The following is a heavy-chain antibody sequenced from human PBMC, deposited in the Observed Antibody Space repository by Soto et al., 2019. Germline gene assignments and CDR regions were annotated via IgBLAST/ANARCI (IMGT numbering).Heavy chain of an antibody. CDR1: GFTFSASA. J-gene: IGHJ6*02. CDR2: IVIGSGKT. Sequence: QMQLVQSGPEVQKPGTSVKVSCKASGFTFSASAVQWVRQARGQHLEWIGWIVIGSGKTNYAENFRERVTITRDTYKNKAHRALTRLRSADAAFDYCAGGGSAKLLYYPSYYYYGMDVWGQGTTVTVSS. D-gene: IGHD3-22*01. CDR3: AGGGSAKLLYYPSYYYYGMDV. V-gene: IGHV1-58*01.